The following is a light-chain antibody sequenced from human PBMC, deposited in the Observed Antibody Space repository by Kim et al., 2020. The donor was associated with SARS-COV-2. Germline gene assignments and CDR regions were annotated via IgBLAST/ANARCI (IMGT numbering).Light chain of an antibody. CDR3: NSRDSSGYV. V-gene: IGLV3-19*01. CDR1: SLRSYY. J-gene: IGLJ1*01. Sequence: SSELTQDPAVSVALGQTVRITCQGDSLRSYYASWYQQKPGQAPVLVIYGKNNRPSGIPDRFSGSSSGNTASLTITGAQAEDEADYYGNSRDSSGYVFGTG. CDR2: GKN.